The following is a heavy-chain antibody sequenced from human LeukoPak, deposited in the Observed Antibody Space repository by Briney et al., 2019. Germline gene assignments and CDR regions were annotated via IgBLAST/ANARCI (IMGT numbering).Heavy chain of an antibody. D-gene: IGHD4-17*01. Sequence: GGSLRLSCAASGFTFSSLWMHWVRQAPGKGLVWISYINSDGSGTRYADSVKGRFTISRDNAKNTLYLQMNSLRAEDTAVYYCVRWGYGSIDYWGQGTLVTVSS. J-gene: IGHJ4*02. CDR1: GFTFSSLW. CDR3: VRWGYGSIDY. V-gene: IGHV3-74*01. CDR2: INSDGSGT.